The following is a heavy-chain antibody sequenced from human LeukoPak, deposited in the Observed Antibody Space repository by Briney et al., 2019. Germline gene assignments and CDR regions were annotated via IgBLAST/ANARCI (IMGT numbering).Heavy chain of an antibody. D-gene: IGHD2-15*01. V-gene: IGHV1-18*01. CDR3: ARVNDTAVVAAAAPHFEY. CDR2: ISAYKGDT. CDR1: GYTFINYG. Sequence: GASVTVSCKPSGYTFINYGISWVRQAPGQGLAWVGWISAYKGDTDYAQKFQGRVAMTTDTSTNTVYMELRSLRSDDTAVYYCARVNDTAVVAAAAPHFEYWGQGTLVTVSS. J-gene: IGHJ4*02.